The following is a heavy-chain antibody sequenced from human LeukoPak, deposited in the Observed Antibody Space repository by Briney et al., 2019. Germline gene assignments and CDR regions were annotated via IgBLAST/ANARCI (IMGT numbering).Heavy chain of an antibody. CDR3: ARVRDSWNRGFGY. Sequence: SETLSLTCTVSGGSISSGGYYWSWIRQHPGKGLEWIGYIYYSGSTYSNPSLKSRLTISVDTSKNQFSLKLSSVTAADTAVYYCARVRDSWNRGFGYWGQGTLVTVSS. CDR2: IYYSGST. CDR1: GGSISSGGYY. V-gene: IGHV4-31*03. D-gene: IGHD3-22*01. J-gene: IGHJ4*02.